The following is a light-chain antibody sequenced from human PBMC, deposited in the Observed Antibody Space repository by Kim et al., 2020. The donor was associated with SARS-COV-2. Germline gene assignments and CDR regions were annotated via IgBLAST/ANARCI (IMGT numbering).Light chain of an antibody. CDR3: QTWGTGNVV. Sequence: QLVLTQSPSASASLGASVKLTCTLSSGHSSYAIAWHQQQPEKGPRYLMKLNSDGSHSKGDGIPDRFSGPSSGAERYLTISSLQSEDEADYYCQTWGTGNVVFGGGTQLTVL. CDR2: LNSDGSH. V-gene: IGLV4-69*01. CDR1: SGHSSYA. J-gene: IGLJ2*01.